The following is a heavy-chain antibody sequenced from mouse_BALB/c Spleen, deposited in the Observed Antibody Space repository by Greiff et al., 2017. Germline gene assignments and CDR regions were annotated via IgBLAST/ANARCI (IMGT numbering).Heavy chain of an antibody. D-gene: IGHD2-4*01. J-gene: IGHJ1*01. CDR2: IDPANGNT. Sequence: VQLKESGAELVKPGASVKLSCTASGFNIKDTYMHWVKQRPEQGLEWIGRIDPANGNTKYDPKFQGKATITADTSSNTAYLQLSSLTSEDTAVYYCARFMITYFDVWGAGTTVTVSS. CDR3: ARFMITYFDV. V-gene: IGHV14-3*02. CDR1: GFNIKDTY.